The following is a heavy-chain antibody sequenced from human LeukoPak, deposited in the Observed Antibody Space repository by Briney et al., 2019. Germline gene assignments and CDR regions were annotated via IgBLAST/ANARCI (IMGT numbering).Heavy chain of an antibody. CDR1: GGSISSYY. J-gene: IGHJ1*01. Sequence: PSETLSLTCSVSGGSISSYYRSWIRQPPGKGLEWIGYIHYSGNTNYNPSLKSRVIISVDMSKNQISLKLSSVTAADTAVYYCACYSGGWYHYFQHWGQGALVTVSS. CDR2: IHYSGNT. D-gene: IGHD6-19*01. CDR3: ACYSGGWYHYFQH. V-gene: IGHV4-59*01.